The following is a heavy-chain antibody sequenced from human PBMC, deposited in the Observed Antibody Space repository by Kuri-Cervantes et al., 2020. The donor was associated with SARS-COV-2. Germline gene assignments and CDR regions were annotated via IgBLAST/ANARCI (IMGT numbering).Heavy chain of an antibody. CDR3: AKDRPLWEQPSGRWFDP. CDR2: ISYDGSNK. V-gene: IGHV3-30*18. J-gene: IGHJ5*02. CDR1: GFTFSSYA. D-gene: IGHD1-26*01. Sequence: GGSRRLSCAASGFTFSSYAMHWVRQAPGKGLEWVALISYDGSNKYYADSVKGRFAISRDNSKNTLSLEMDSLRADDTAVYYCAKDRPLWEQPSGRWFDPWGQGTLVTVSS.